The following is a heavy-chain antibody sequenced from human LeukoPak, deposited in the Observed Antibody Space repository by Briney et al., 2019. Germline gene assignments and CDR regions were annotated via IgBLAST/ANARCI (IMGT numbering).Heavy chain of an antibody. Sequence: GGSLRLSCGASGFTFGTYWMHWVRQAPGKGLEWVAFIRYDGSNKYYADSVKGRFTISRDNSKNTLYLQMNSLRAEDTAVYYCAKDDYDILTGYYTPGTDYFDYWGQGTLVTVSS. CDR3: AKDDYDILTGYYTPGTDYFDY. CDR1: GFTFGTYW. J-gene: IGHJ4*02. V-gene: IGHV3-30*02. CDR2: IRYDGSNK. D-gene: IGHD3-9*01.